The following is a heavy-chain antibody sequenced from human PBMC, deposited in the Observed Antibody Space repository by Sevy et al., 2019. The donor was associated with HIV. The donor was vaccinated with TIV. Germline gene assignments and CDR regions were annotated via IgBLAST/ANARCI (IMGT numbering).Heavy chain of an antibody. CDR1: GFSFSSYG. J-gene: IGHJ4*02. CDR2: IQYDGSNK. CDR3: VKEGGGEGGDH. D-gene: IGHD2-21*01. Sequence: GGSLRLSCAASGFSFSSYGMHWVRQAPSKGLEWMSYIQYDGSNKDYGDSVKGRFTISRDNSKNTLYLQMNSLGVEDTAVFYCVKEGGGEGGDHWGQGTLVTVSS. V-gene: IGHV3-30*02.